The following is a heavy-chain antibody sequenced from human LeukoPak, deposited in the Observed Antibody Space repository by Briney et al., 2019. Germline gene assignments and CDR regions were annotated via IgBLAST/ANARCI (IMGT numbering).Heavy chain of an antibody. D-gene: IGHD3-22*01. Sequence: GASVKVSCKASGYTFTGYYMHWVRQAPGQGLEWMGRINPNSGGTDYAQNFQGRVTMTRDTSISTAYMELSRLRSDDTAVYYCARGYDSNTYYYVGYWGQGILVTVSS. CDR2: INPNSGGT. J-gene: IGHJ4*02. CDR1: GYTFTGYY. V-gene: IGHV1-2*06. CDR3: ARGYDSNTYYYVGY.